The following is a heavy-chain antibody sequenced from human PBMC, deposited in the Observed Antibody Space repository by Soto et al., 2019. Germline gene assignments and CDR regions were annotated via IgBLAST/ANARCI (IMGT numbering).Heavy chain of an antibody. CDR3: ARDRRDGSLMDV. CDR1: GFTFSSYG. J-gene: IGHJ6*02. V-gene: IGHV3-33*01. Sequence: QVQLVESGGGVVQPGRSLRLSCAASGFTFSSYGMHWVRQAPGKGLEWVAVIWYDGSNKYYADSVKGRFTISRDNSKNTLYLQMNSLRAEDTAVYYCARDRRDGSLMDVWGQGTTFTVSS. D-gene: IGHD5-12*01. CDR2: IWYDGSNK.